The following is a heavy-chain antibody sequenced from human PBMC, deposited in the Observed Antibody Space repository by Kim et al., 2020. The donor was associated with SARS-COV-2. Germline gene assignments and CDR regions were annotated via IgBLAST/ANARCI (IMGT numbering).Heavy chain of an antibody. Sequence: SETLSLTCTVSGYSISSGYYWGWIRQPPGKGLEWIGSIYHSGSTYYNPSLKSRVTISVDTSKNQFSLKLSSVTAADTAVYYCARAEGVVVAATFDYWGQG. CDR1: GYSISSGYY. J-gene: IGHJ4*02. CDR2: IYHSGST. CDR3: ARAEGVVVAATFDY. D-gene: IGHD2-15*01. V-gene: IGHV4-38-2*02.